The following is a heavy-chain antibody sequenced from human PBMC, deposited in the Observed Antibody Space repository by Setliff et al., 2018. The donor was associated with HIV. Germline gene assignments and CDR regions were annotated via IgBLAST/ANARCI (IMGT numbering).Heavy chain of an antibody. J-gene: IGHJ4*02. Sequence: SETLSLTCAVYGGSFPAYYWSWIRQPAGKRLEWIGRISISGDTNYNPSLKLRATISVDTSQNQVSLKLTSVTAADPAVYYCARGGATGTTRLDYWGQGTLVTVSS. CDR1: GGSFPAYY. V-gene: IGHV4-59*10. D-gene: IGHD1-7*01. CDR2: ISISGDT. CDR3: ARGGATGTTRLDY.